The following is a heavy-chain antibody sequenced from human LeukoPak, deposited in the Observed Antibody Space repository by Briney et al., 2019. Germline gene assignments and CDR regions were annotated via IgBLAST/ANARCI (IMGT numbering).Heavy chain of an antibody. J-gene: IGHJ3*02. CDR1: GFTFRSYW. Sequence: GGSLTLSCAASGFTFRSYWMHWVRQAPGKGLVWVSSINTDGSTTNSADSVKGRFTISRDNAKNTLFLQMNSLRAEETAVYYCASRSWELRGSRAFDIWGQGTMVTVSS. CDR2: INTDGSTT. D-gene: IGHD1-26*01. V-gene: IGHV3-74*01. CDR3: ASRSWELRGSRAFDI.